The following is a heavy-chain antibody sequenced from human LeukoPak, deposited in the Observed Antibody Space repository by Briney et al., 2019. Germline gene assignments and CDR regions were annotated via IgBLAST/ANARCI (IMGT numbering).Heavy chain of an antibody. CDR1: GGSISSSSYY. Sequence: PSETLSLTCTVSGGSISSSSYYWGWIRQPPGKGLEWIGSIYYSGSTYYNPSLKRRVTISVDTSKNQFSLKLSSVTAADTAVYYCARSKVLRYFDWLYSPVDYWGQGTLVTVSS. CDR2: IYYSGST. V-gene: IGHV4-39*07. J-gene: IGHJ4*02. D-gene: IGHD3-9*01. CDR3: ARSKVLRYFDWLYSPVDY.